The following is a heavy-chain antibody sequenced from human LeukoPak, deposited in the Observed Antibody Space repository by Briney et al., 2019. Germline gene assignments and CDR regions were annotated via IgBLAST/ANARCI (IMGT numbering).Heavy chain of an antibody. CDR3: ARMNAAMGSFFDP. V-gene: IGHV3-74*01. CDR1: GFTFSNYW. J-gene: IGHJ5*02. D-gene: IGHD5-18*01. Sequence: GGSLRLSCAASGFTFSNYWMRWLRQAPGKGLVWVSRINSAGSDTNYADSVRGRFTISRDNAKNTLYLQMNSLRTEDTAVYYCARMNAAMGSFFDPWAREPWSPSPQ. CDR2: INSAGSDT.